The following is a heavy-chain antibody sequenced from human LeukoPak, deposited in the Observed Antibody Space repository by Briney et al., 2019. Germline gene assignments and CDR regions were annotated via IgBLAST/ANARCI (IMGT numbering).Heavy chain of an antibody. CDR1: GFTFDDYG. D-gene: IGHD5-24*01. J-gene: IGHJ4*02. CDR3: AKDDAWLQYGN. V-gene: IGHV3-20*04. CDR2: INWNGAST. Sequence: GGSLRLSCAASGFTFDDYGMSWVRQAPGKGLEWVSGINWNGASTGYADSVKGRFTISRDNSKGTVYLQMNSLRPEDTAVYYCAKDDAWLQYGNWGRGTLVTVSS.